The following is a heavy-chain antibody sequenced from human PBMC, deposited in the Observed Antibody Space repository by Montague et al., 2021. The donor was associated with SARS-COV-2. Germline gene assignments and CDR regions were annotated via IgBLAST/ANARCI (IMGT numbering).Heavy chain of an antibody. J-gene: IGHJ3*02. CDR1: GGSISSYY. Sequence: SETLSLTRTVSGGSISSYYWSWIRQPPGKGLEWIGYIYYSGSTNYNPSLRGRVTISVDTSKNQFSLKLSSVTAADTAVYYCARGSGWMGNAFDIWGQGTMVTVSS. CDR2: IYYSGST. CDR3: ARGSGWMGNAFDI. D-gene: IGHD6-19*01. V-gene: IGHV4-59*01.